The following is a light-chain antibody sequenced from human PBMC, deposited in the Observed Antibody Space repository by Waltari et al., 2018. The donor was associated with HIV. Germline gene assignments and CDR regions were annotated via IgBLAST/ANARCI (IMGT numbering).Light chain of an antibody. CDR1: TSHISDYNY. J-gene: IGLJ2*01. CDR3: SSFAGTHKL. Sequence: QSALTQSPSASGSPGQSVNIPCSGATSHISDYNYVSWYQQHPDRPPKLIIFEVTKRASGGPVCFSGSKAGNQGSLFVSGLQPEDEATYFCSSFAGTHKLFGGGTKLTVL. V-gene: IGLV2-8*01. CDR2: EVT.